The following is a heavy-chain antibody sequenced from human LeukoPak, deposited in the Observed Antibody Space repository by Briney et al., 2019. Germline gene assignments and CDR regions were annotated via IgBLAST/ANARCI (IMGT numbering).Heavy chain of an antibody. J-gene: IGHJ3*02. Sequence: PSETLSLTCTVSTGSINNHYWSWIRQPAGKGLEWIGRIHTSGSANYNPSLWSRVTMSVDTSKNQFSLRVTSVTAADTAVYYCARVGAFQGDGFDIWGQGAMVTVFS. D-gene: IGHD3-3*02. V-gene: IGHV4-4*07. CDR2: IHTSGSA. CDR3: ARVGAFQGDGFDI. CDR1: TGSINNHY.